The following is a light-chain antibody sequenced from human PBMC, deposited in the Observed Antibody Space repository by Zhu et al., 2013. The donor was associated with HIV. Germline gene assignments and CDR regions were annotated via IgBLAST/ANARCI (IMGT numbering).Light chain of an antibody. CDR3: SSFAASGV. V-gene: IGLV2-18*02. CDR1: SSDVGSYNR. Sequence: QSALTQPPSVSGSPGQSVTISCTGTSSDVGSYNRVSWYQQPPGTAPKLVIYEVSKRPSGVPDRFSGSKSGNTASLTVSGLQAEDEADYYCSSFAASGVFGGGTRLTVL. CDR2: EVS. J-gene: IGLJ3*02.